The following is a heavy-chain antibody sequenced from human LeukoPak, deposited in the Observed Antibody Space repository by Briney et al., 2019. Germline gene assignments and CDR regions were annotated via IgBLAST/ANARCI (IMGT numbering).Heavy chain of an antibody. Sequence: PGGSLRLSCAASGFTFSSYWMHCVRQAPGKGLVWVSRINSDGSTTSYADSVKGRFTISRDNAKNTLYLQMNSLRAEDTAVYYCARVAYYYDSSGYYFDYWGQGTLVTVSS. CDR2: INSDGSTT. CDR1: GFTFSSYW. J-gene: IGHJ4*02. V-gene: IGHV3-74*01. D-gene: IGHD3-22*01. CDR3: ARVAYYYDSSGYYFDY.